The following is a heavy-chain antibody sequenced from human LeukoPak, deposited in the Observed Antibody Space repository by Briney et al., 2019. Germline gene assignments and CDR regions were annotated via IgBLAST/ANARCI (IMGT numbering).Heavy chain of an antibody. J-gene: IGHJ4*02. V-gene: IGHV1-46*03. CDR2: INPSGGST. CDR1: GYTFTSYY. D-gene: IGHD3-10*01. Sequence: ASVKVSCKASGYTFTSYYMHWVGQAPGQGGEGMGMINPSGGSTSYAQKFQRRVTITRDTSTSTVYMELSSLRSEDTAVYYCASSPSYYYGSGDLHPFDYWGQGTLVTVSS. CDR3: ASSPSYYYGSGDLHPFDY.